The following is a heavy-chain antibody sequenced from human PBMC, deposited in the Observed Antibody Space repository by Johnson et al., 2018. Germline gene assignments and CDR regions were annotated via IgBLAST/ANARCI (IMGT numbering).Heavy chain of an antibody. CDR1: GFTFDDYA. Sequence: EVQLLESGGGLVQXGRSLRLXCAASGFTFDDYAMHWVRQAPGTGLEWVPGSSWTSGSIHYADAVKGRFTISRDSAKISRYLQMTSLRTEDTALYYCAKEIVGYYDNSGLRGYFQHWGQGTMVTGSS. CDR2: SSWTSGSI. V-gene: IGHV3-9*01. CDR3: AKEIVGYYDNSGLRGYFQH. D-gene: IGHD3-22*01. J-gene: IGHJ1*01.